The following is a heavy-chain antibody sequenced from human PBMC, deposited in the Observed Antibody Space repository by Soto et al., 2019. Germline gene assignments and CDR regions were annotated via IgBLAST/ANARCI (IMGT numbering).Heavy chain of an antibody. D-gene: IGHD2-8*01. CDR2: VYYRGRS. CDR3: VSQRTSVLTQAYFDY. Sequence: LSLTCTVSGGSVSNSNYYWGWIRQSPGKGLGWIGSVYYRGRSYSKSSVKSRVTISVDTSKNQFSLNLNSVTASDTAVYFCVSQRTSVLTQAYFDYWGPGALVTVSS. V-gene: IGHV4-39*01. J-gene: IGHJ4*02. CDR1: GGSVSNSNYY.